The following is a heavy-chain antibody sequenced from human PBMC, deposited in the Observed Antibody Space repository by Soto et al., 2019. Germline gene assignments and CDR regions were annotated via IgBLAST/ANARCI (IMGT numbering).Heavy chain of an antibody. Sequence: SETLTLTCAVSGGSISSYYWSWIRQPPGKGLEWIGYIYYSGSTNYNPSLKSRVTISVDTSKNQFSLKLSSVTAADTAVYYCERTDYSSGWYFFFDYWGQGTLVTVSS. V-gene: IGHV4-59*01. CDR1: GGSISSYY. CDR2: IYYSGST. CDR3: ERTDYSSGWYFFFDY. J-gene: IGHJ4*02. D-gene: IGHD6-19*01.